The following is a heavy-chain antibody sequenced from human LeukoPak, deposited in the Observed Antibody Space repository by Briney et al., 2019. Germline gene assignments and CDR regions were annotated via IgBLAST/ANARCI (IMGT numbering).Heavy chain of an antibody. CDR3: ARARSGTGPIDY. J-gene: IGHJ4*02. CDR2: ISSSSSTI. V-gene: IGHV3-48*01. Sequence: GGSLRLSCAASGFTFSSYSMNWVRQAPGKGLEWVSYISSSSSTIYYADSVKGRFTISRDNAKNSLYLQMNSLRAEDTAVYYCARARSGTGPIDYWAREPWSPSPQ. D-gene: IGHD7-27*01. CDR1: GFTFSSYS.